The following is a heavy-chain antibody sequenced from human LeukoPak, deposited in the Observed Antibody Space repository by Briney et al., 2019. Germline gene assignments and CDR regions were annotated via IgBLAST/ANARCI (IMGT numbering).Heavy chain of an antibody. J-gene: IGHJ3*02. CDR3: AREGALWFGESRAFDI. D-gene: IGHD3-10*01. V-gene: IGHV3-48*03. CDR2: ISSSGSTI. CDR1: GFTFSTYD. Sequence: PGGSLRLSCAASGFTFSTYDMNWVRQAPGKGLEWVSYISSSGSTIYYADSVKGRFTISRDNAKNSLYLQMNSLRAEDTAVYYCAREGALWFGESRAFDIWGQGTMVTVSS.